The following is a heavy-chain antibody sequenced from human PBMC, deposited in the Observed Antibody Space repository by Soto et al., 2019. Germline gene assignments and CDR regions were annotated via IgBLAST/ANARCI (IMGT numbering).Heavy chain of an antibody. CDR1: CYTFTSYG. J-gene: IGHJ4*02. CDR2: ISAYNGNT. V-gene: IGHV1-18*01. D-gene: IGHD2-15*01. CDR3: ARVLSFCSGGSCYYDYFDY. Sequence: ASVKVSCKASCYTFTSYGISWVRQAPGQGLEWMGWISAYNGNTNYAQKLQGRVTMTTDTSTSTAYMELRSLRSDDTAVYYCARVLSFCSGGSCYYDYFDYWGQGTLVTVSS.